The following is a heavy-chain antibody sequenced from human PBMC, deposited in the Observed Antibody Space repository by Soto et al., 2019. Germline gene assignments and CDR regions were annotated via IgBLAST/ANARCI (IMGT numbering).Heavy chain of an antibody. D-gene: IGHD5-12*01. Sequence: SVKVSCKASGGTFSSYAISWVRQAPGQGLEWMGGIIPIFGTANYAQKFQGRVTITADESTSTAYMELSSLRSEDTAVYYCARGTMDDPREATINLGYYHYYGMDVWGQGTTVTAP. J-gene: IGHJ6*02. V-gene: IGHV1-69*13. CDR3: ARGTMDDPREATINLGYYHYYGMDV. CDR1: GGTFSSYA. CDR2: IIPIFGTA.